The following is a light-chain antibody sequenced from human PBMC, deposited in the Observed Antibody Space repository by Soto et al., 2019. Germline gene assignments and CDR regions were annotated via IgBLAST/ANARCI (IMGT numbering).Light chain of an antibody. V-gene: IGKV1-17*03. CDR2: AAS. J-gene: IGKJ1*01. CDR1: QGISNY. CDR3: LRHDLYPWT. Sequence: DIQMTQSPSAMSASVGDRVNITCRASQGISNYLAWFQLKPGKVPKRLMYAASTLQSGVPSRFSGSGAGTEFTLTISSLQPEEFATYYCLRHDLYPWTFGQGTKVEFK.